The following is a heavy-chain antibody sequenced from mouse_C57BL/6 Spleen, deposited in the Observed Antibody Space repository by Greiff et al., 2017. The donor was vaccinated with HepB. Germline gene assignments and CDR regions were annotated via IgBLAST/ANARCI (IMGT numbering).Heavy chain of an antibody. CDR1: GFSLTSYG. V-gene: IGHV2-2*01. CDR3: ARAYGSSYWYFDV. Sequence: VKLMESGPGLVQPSQSLSITCTVSGFSLTSYGVHWVRQSPGKGLEWLGVIWSGGSTDYNAAFISRLSISKDNSKSQVFFKMNSLQADDTAIYYWARAYGSSYWYFDVWGTGTTVTVSS. CDR2: IWSGGST. J-gene: IGHJ1*03. D-gene: IGHD1-1*01.